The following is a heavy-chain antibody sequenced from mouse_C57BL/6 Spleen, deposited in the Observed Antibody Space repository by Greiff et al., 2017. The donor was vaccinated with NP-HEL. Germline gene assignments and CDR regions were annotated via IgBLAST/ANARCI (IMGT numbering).Heavy chain of an antibody. CDR1: GYAFSSSW. CDR2: IYPGDGDT. J-gene: IGHJ2*01. V-gene: IGHV1-82*01. D-gene: IGHD1-1*01. CDR3: ARDDGSLDY. Sequence: VQLQQSGPELVKPGASVKISCKASGYAFSSSWMNWVKQRPGKGLEWIGRIYPGDGDTNYNGKFNGKATLTADKSSSTAYMQLSSLTSEDSAVYFCARDDGSLDYWGQGTTLTVSS.